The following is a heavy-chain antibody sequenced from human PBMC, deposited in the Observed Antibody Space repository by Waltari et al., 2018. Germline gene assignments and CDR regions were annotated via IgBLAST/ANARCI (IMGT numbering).Heavy chain of an antibody. J-gene: IGHJ4*02. CDR2: IIWRGGST. Sequence: VQLLESGGGLVQPGGSLRLSCAASGFTCSSYAMTSVRQAPGKWLEWFSAIIWRGGSTYYADSVKGRFTISRANSKNTLYLQMNSLRAEDTAVYYCAKDRDDSSGYYDYWGQGTLVTVSS. CDR1: GFTCSSYA. D-gene: IGHD3-22*01. CDR3: AKDRDDSSGYYDY. V-gene: IGHV3-23*01.